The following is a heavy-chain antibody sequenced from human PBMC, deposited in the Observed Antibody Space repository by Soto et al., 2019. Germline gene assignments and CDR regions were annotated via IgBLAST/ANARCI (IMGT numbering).Heavy chain of an antibody. D-gene: IGHD6-19*01. Sequence: SETLSLTCTVSGGSISSYYWSWIRQPPGKGLEWIGYIYYSGSTNYNPSLKSRVTISVDTSKNQFSLKLSSVTAADTAVYYCARHAVAYYYYYYYMDVWGKGTTVTVSS. J-gene: IGHJ6*03. CDR1: GGSISSYY. V-gene: IGHV4-59*08. CDR2: IYYSGST. CDR3: ARHAVAYYYYYYYMDV.